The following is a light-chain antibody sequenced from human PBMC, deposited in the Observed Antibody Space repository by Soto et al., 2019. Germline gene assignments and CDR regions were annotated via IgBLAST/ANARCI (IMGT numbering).Light chain of an antibody. CDR3: HQDDNAPHT. CDR2: GAS. V-gene: IGKV3-20*01. CDR1: QSLRRTY. J-gene: IGKJ4*01. Sequence: EIVLMQSPGTLSLSPGERATLSCRASQSLRRTYIAWYQQKPGQAPRVLIYGASKRATGIPDRFSGSGSGTDYRLNISRLEPEYLTDYYWHQDDNAPHTYGQGTKVEIK.